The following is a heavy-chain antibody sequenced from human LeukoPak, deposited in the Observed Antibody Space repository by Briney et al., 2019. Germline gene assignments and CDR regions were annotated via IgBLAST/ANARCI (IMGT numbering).Heavy chain of an antibody. J-gene: IGHJ2*01. CDR2: ISYDGSNK. V-gene: IGHV3-30-3*01. Sequence: GRSLRLSCAASGFTFSSYAMHWVRQAPGKGLEWVAVISYDGSNKYYADSVKGRFTISRDNSKNTLYLQMNSLRAEDTAVYYCARTAAMVRGVGPFWYFDLWGRGTLVTVSS. D-gene: IGHD3-10*01. CDR3: ARTAAMVRGVGPFWYFDL. CDR1: GFTFSSYA.